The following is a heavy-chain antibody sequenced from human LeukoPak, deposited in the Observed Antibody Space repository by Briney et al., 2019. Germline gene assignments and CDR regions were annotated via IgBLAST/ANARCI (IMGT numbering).Heavy chain of an antibody. CDR2: ISGSGVST. Sequence: GGSLRLSCAASGFTFSSYAMSWVRQAPGKGLEWVSAISGSGVSTYQADSVKGPFTISRDNSKNTLYLQMHSLRAEDTAVYYCAKSDSSSLRFFDYWGQGTLVTVSS. J-gene: IGHJ4*02. CDR1: GFTFSSYA. D-gene: IGHD6-6*01. CDR3: AKSDSSSLRFFDY. V-gene: IGHV3-23*01.